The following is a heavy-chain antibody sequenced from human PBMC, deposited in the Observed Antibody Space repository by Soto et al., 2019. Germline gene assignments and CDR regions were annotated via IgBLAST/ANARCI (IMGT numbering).Heavy chain of an antibody. CDR1: GFTSRNYM. V-gene: IGHV3-30-3*01. Sequence: GGSLKLSCSSSGFTSRNYMMHWVRQAPGKGLVWVAAISYDGSNTYYAEFVKVRCTISRDKSKNTIYLEINGERSGDTAVEYCSKDRYRPPGRLYYHGLDVWGQGTTVTVSS. CDR3: SKDRYRPPGRLYYHGLDV. J-gene: IGHJ6*02. D-gene: IGHD3-10*01. CDR2: ISYDGSNT.